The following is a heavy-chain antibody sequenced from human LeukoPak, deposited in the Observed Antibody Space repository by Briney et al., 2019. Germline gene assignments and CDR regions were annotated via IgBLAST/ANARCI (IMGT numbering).Heavy chain of an antibody. V-gene: IGHV3-11*06. CDR3: ARGGYSGYDYGARVDY. Sequence: GGSLRLSCAASGFTFSDYYMSWIRQAPGKGLEWVSYISSSSTYTNYADSVKGRFTISRGNAKNSLYLQMNSLRAEDTAVYYCARGGYSGYDYGARVDYSGQGTLVTVSS. CDR2: ISSSSTYT. D-gene: IGHD5-12*01. J-gene: IGHJ4*02. CDR1: GFTFSDYY.